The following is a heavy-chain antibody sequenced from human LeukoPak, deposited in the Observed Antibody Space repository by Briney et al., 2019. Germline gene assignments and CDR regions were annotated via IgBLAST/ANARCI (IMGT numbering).Heavy chain of an antibody. V-gene: IGHV1-69*13. CDR3: ATYFAILATPFDY. D-gene: IGHD3-9*01. Sequence: SVKVSFKASGGTFNNYVISWVGQAPGQGREWMGGIIPIFGTANYAQKFQGRGTITADEAPTTAYTELSSLRSDDTAVYYCATYFAILATPFDYCGQGTLFTVSS. CDR1: GGTFNNYV. J-gene: IGHJ4*02. CDR2: IIPIFGTA.